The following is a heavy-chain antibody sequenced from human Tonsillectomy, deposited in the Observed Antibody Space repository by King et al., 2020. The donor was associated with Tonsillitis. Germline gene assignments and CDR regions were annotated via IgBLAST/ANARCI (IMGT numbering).Heavy chain of an antibody. D-gene: IGHD3-3*01. CDR3: ARAPLFGVINLINYYYGMDV. Sequence: VQLVESGGGLVQPGGSLRLSCAASGFTFSSYWMSWVRQAPGKGLEWVANIKQDGSEKYYVDSVKGRFTISRDNAKNSLFLQMNSLRAEDTALYYCARAPLFGVINLINYYYGMDVWGQGTTVTVSS. J-gene: IGHJ6*02. CDR2: IKQDGSEK. V-gene: IGHV3-7*03. CDR1: GFTFSSYW.